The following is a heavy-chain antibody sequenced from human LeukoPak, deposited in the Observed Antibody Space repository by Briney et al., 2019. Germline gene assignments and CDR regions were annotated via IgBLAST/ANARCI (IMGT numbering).Heavy chain of an antibody. D-gene: IGHD6-13*01. CDR3: ARSSSIAAAGLSDY. CDR2: ISGGGGDT. Sequence: SGGSLRLSCAASGFIFNINAMSWVRQAPGKGLEWVSGISGGGGDTYYADSVKGRFTTSRDNSKNTVYLQMSSLRAEDTAVYYCARSSSIAAAGLSDYWGQGTLVTVSS. V-gene: IGHV3-23*01. J-gene: IGHJ4*02. CDR1: GFIFNINA.